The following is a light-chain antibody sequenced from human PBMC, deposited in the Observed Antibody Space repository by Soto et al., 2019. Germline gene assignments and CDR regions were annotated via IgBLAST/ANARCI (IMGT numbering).Light chain of an antibody. V-gene: IGKV3-20*01. Sequence: IVLTQSPGTLSLSPGERATLSCRASQSVIGTYLAWYQQKPGQAPRLLIYDVSSRATGIPDRFSGSGSGADFTLTISRLEPEDFAVYYCQQYGTSPLTFGQGTRLEIK. J-gene: IGKJ5*01. CDR2: DVS. CDR1: QSVIGTY. CDR3: QQYGTSPLT.